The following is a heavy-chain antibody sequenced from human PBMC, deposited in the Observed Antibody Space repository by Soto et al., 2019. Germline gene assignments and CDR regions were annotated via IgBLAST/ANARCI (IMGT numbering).Heavy chain of an antibody. CDR3: EVTTGY. Sequence: QMQVVQSRAEVKKPGASVRVSCKTSGYTFTDYDINWVRQAAGQGLEYMGWMSPDSGNTGYSQQFQGRVTMTSNTSTSTAYMELSSLTSEDTAVYYCEVTTGYWGQGTMVTVSS. CDR1: GYTFTDYD. D-gene: IGHD1-1*01. CDR2: MSPDSGNT. J-gene: IGHJ4*02. V-gene: IGHV1-8*02.